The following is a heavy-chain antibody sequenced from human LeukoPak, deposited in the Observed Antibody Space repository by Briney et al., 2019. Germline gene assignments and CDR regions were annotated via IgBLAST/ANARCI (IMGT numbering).Heavy chain of an antibody. CDR2: IYDSGST. D-gene: IGHD1-26*01. CDR1: GGSISSYY. J-gene: IGHJ4*02. Sequence: SETLSLTCSVSGGSISSYYWSWIRQPPGKELEWIGYIYDSGSTNYNPPLKSRVTISIDTSKNQFSLKLNSVTAADTAVYYCARHLYSGRYYGIDYWGQGTLVTVSS. CDR3: ARHLYSGRYYGIDY. V-gene: IGHV4-59*08.